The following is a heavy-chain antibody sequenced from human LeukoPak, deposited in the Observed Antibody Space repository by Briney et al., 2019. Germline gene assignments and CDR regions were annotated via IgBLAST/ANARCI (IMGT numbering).Heavy chain of an antibody. CDR1: GYTLTAYG. J-gene: IGHJ3*02. CDR3: AREGAYDFWSSRRGGFDI. Sequence: GASVKVSCKASGYTLTAYGINWVRQAPGQGLEWMGWISGYNGQPNYAETFQGRVTMTADTSTNTAYMDLRRLRSDDTAVYYCAREGAYDFWSSRRGGFDIWGQGTMVTVS. D-gene: IGHD3-3*01. V-gene: IGHV1-18*01. CDR2: ISGYNGQP.